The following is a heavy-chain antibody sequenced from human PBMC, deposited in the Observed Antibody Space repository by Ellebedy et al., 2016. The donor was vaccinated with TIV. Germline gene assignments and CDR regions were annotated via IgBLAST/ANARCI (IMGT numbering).Heavy chain of an antibody. CDR3: ARGSVCIIDY. V-gene: IGHV3-7*04. D-gene: IGHD6-19*01. CDR1: GFTVGRYW. Sequence: PGGSLRLSCTDSGFTVGRYWLQRVRQAPGKGLEWVAKINQDGSEEYYLASVKGRFTISRDNAKKSLYLQMNSLRSEDTAVYYWARGSVCIIDYWGQGTLVTVSS. CDR2: INQDGSEE. J-gene: IGHJ4*02.